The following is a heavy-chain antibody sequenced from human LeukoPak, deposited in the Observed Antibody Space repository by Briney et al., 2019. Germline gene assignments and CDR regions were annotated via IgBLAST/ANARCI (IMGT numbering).Heavy chain of an antibody. Sequence: PGGSLILSCAVSGITLSNYGMSWGRQPPGKGLEGVAGIIDSGGRTNYADSVKGRFTISRDNPKNTLHLQMNSLRAEDRAVYFCAKRGVVIRVILVGFHKEAYYFDSWGQGALVTVSS. V-gene: IGHV3-23*01. D-gene: IGHD2-21*01. CDR3: AKRGVVIRVILVGFHKEAYYFDS. CDR2: IIDSGGRT. J-gene: IGHJ4*02. CDR1: GITLSNYG.